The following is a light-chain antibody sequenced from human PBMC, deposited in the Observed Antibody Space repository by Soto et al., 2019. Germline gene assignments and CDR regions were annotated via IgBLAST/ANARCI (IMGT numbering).Light chain of an antibody. J-gene: IGKJ4*01. CDR3: QQYYSYPPIT. CDR1: QGISSY. Sequence: AIRITQSPSSLSASTGDRVTITCRASQGISSYLAWYQQKPGKAPKLLIYAASTLQSGVPSRFSGSGSGTDFTLTISCXQSEDFATYYCQQYYSYPPITFGGGTKVDIK. V-gene: IGKV1-8*01. CDR2: AAS.